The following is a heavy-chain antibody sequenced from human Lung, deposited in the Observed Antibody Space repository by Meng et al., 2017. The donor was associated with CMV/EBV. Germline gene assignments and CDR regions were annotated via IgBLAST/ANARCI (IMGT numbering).Heavy chain of an antibody. D-gene: IGHD5-18*01. J-gene: IGHJ4*02. CDR1: GGAISSGDYY. V-gene: IGHV4-30-4*08. CDR3: ARALDTAMVTFDY. CDR2: IYYSGRT. Sequence: VQLTASGPGLVKPSQTLPLSWTCSGGAISSGDYYWSWFRQPPGKGLEWIGYIYYSGRTYYNPSLKSRVTISVDTSKNQFSLKLSSVTAADTAVYYCARALDTAMVTFDYWGQGTLVTVSS.